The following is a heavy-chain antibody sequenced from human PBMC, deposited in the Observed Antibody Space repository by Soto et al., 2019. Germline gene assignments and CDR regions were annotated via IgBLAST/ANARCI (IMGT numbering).Heavy chain of an antibody. J-gene: IGHJ3*02. CDR3: ARIRGYSYGPDAFDI. CDR1: GFTFSDYY. Sequence: GSLRLSCAASGFTFSDYYMSWIRQAPGKGLEWVSYISSSSSYTNYADSVKGRFTISRDNAKNSLYLQMNSLRAEDTAVYYCARIRGYSYGPDAFDIWGQGTMVTVS. CDR2: ISSSSSYT. D-gene: IGHD5-18*01. V-gene: IGHV3-11*06.